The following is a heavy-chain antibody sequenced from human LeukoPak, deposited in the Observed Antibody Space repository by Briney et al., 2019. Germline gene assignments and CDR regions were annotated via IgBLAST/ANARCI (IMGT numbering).Heavy chain of an antibody. V-gene: IGHV4-59*12. CDR2: IYYSGST. J-gene: IGHJ4*02. D-gene: IGHD3-9*01. Sequence: SETLSLTCTVSGGSISSYYWSWIRQPPGKGLEWIGYIYYSGSTYYNPSLKSRVTISVDRSKNQFSLKLSSVTAADTAVYYCARATLRYFDYWGQGTLVTVSS. CDR1: GGSISSYY. CDR3: ARATLRYFDY.